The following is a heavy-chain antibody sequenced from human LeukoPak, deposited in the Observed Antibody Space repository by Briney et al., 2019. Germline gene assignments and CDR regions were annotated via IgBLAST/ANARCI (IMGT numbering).Heavy chain of an antibody. J-gene: IGHJ4*02. CDR2: IWYDGSNK. CDR3: ARDRRSRSPGAFDY. Sequence: GGSLRLSCAASGFTFSSYGMHWVRQAPGKGLEWVAVIWYDGSNKYYADSVKGRFTISRDYSKNTLYLQMNSLRAEDTAVYYCARDRRSRSPGAFDYWGQGTLVTVSS. V-gene: IGHV3-33*08. D-gene: IGHD1-26*01. CDR1: GFTFSSYG.